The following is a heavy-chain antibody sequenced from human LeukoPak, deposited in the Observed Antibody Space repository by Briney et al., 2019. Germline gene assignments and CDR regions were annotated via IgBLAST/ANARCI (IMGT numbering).Heavy chain of an antibody. J-gene: IGHJ4*02. V-gene: IGHV3-30*18. CDR3: AKVGDSWDFDY. D-gene: IGHD6-13*01. CDR1: GFTFSSYA. Sequence: GSLRLSCAASGFTFSSYAMHWVRQAPGKGLEWVALISYDGSNKYYADSVKGRFTISRDNSKNTLFLQMNSLRGEDTAIYYCAKVGDSWDFDYWGQGTLVTVSS. CDR2: ISYDGSNK.